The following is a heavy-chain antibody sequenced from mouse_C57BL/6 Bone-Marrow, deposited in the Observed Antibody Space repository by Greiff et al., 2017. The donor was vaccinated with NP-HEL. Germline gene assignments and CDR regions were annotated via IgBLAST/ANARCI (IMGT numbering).Heavy chain of an antibody. D-gene: IGHD1-1*01. Sequence: QVQLQQSGAELVKPGASVKLSCKASGYTFTEYTIHWVKQRSGQGLEWIGWFYPGSGSIKYNEKFKDKATLTADKSSSTVYMELSRMTSEDSAVYFSARHEEIYNSSRDYAMDYWGQGSSDTVSS. V-gene: IGHV1-62-2*01. J-gene: IGHJ4*01. CDR1: GYTFTEYT. CDR2: FYPGSGSI. CDR3: ARHEEIYNSSRDYAMDY.